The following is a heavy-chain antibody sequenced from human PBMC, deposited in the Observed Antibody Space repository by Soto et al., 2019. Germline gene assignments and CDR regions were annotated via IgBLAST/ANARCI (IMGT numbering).Heavy chain of an antibody. CDR1: EFSFDDYA. D-gene: IGHD6-13*01. J-gene: IGHJ4*02. CDR2: ITYTGVST. CDR3: AKASVWYPYFDS. V-gene: IGHV3-23*01. Sequence: EAQLLESGGDLVQPGGSLRLSCAASEFSFDDYAMSWVLQAPGKGLEWVSSITYTGVSTYYVDSVKGRFTISRDNSKDTLYLQMNSLRAEDTAIYYCAKASVWYPYFDSWGQGTLVTVSS.